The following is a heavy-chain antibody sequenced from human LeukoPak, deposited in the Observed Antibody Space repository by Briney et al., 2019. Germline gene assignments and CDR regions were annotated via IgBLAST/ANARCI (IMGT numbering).Heavy chain of an antibody. Sequence: PGGSLRLSCAASGFTFSSYWMHRVRQAPGKGLVWVSRINNDGSSTSYAGSVKGRFTISRDSAKNTLYLQMNSLRAEDTAVYYCARGYYYGMDVWGQGTTVTVSS. CDR3: ARGYYYGMDV. CDR1: GFTFSSYW. V-gene: IGHV3-74*01. CDR2: INNDGSST. J-gene: IGHJ6*02.